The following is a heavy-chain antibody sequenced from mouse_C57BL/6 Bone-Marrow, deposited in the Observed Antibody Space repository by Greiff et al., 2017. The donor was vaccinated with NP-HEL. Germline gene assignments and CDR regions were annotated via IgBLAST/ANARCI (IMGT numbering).Heavy chain of an antibody. J-gene: IGHJ2*01. Sequence: QVQLQQPGAELVKPGASVKMSCKASGYTFTSYWITWVKQRPGQGLEWIGRIHPSDSDTNYNQKFKGKATLTVDKSSSTAYLQLSSLTSEDSAVYYCAIPMVTTGPYFDDWGQGTTLTVSS. V-gene: IGHV1-74*01. CDR1: GYTFTSYW. D-gene: IGHD2-2*01. CDR2: IHPSDSDT. CDR3: AIPMVTTGPYFDD.